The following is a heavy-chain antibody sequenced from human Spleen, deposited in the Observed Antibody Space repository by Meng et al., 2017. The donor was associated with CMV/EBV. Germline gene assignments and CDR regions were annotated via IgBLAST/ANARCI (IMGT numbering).Heavy chain of an antibody. CDR2: ISSDGSTK. V-gene: IGHV3-30*15. J-gene: IGHJ4*02. D-gene: IGHD2-2*01. Sequence: GGYLRLSCAASRFTFSSYSMHWVRQAPGKGLEWVALISSDGSTKFYADSVKGRFSISRDSSKNTLSLQMSSLRPEDTSMYYFAIGPRTSHYFDYWGQGTLVTVSS. CDR3: AIGPRTSHYFDY. CDR1: RFTFSSYS.